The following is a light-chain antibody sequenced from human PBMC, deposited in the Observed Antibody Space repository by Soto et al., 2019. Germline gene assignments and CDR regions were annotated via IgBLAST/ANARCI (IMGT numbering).Light chain of an antibody. CDR3: QQYYSYPLT. CDR1: QGISSY. CDR2: AAS. V-gene: IGKV1-8*01. J-gene: IGKJ4*01. Sequence: AIRMTQSPSSLSASTGDRVTITCRASQGISSYLAWYQQKPGKAPKLLIYAASTLQSGVPSRFSGSGSGTDFTLTISCLQSEDLATYYCQQYYSYPLTFGGGTKLEIK.